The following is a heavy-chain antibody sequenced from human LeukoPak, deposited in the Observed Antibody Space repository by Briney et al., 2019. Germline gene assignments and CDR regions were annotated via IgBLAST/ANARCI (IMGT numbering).Heavy chain of an antibody. CDR1: GGSISSGGYS. V-gene: IGHV4-30-4*07. D-gene: IGHD3-16*01. J-gene: IGHJ4*02. Sequence: SQTLSLTCAVSGGSISSGGYSWSWIRQPPGKGLEWIGYIYYSGSTYYNPSLKSRVTISVDTSKNQFSLRLTSMTAADTAMYYCARVRRGIDYWGQGTLVTVSS. CDR3: ARVRRGIDY. CDR2: IYYSGST.